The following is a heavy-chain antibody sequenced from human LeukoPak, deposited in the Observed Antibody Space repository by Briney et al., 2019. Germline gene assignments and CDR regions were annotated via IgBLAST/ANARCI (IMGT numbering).Heavy chain of an antibody. D-gene: IGHD5-18*01. CDR3: ARDSSSYGSDYFDY. J-gene: IGHJ4*02. CDR1: GITFSNYA. CDR2: ISGSAHKI. Sequence: GGSLRLSCVASGITFSNYAVSWVRQAPEKGLDWVSVISGSAHKIRYADSVKGRFTISRDNSKNTLYLQMNSLRAEDTAVYYCARDSSSYGSDYFDYWGQGTLVTVSS. V-gene: IGHV3-23*01.